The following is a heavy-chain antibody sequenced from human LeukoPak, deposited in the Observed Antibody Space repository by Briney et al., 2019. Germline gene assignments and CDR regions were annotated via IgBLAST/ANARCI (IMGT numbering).Heavy chain of an antibody. CDR1: GVTFSSYW. CDR3: ARDRLASYGDY. J-gene: IGHJ4*02. Sequence: GGSLRLSCAASGVTFSSYWMSWVRQAPGKGLEWVANIKQDGSEKYYVDSVKGRFTISRDNAKNSLYLQMNSLRAEDTAVYYCARDRLASYGDYWGQGTLVTVSS. CDR2: IKQDGSEK. V-gene: IGHV3-7*01. D-gene: IGHD1-26*01.